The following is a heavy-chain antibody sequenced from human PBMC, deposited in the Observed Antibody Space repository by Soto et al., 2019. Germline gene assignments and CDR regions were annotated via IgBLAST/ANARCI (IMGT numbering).Heavy chain of an antibody. J-gene: IGHJ4*02. CDR3: ATSQHLRY. CDR2: MNPGSGDT. D-gene: IGHD6-13*01. CDR1: GYTLDRYD. Sequence: QVQLVQSGAEVTKPGASVKVSCKASGYTLDRYDINWVRQATGQGLEWIGWMNPGSGDTGYAQNSXDXVLXTRNISINTAYIELNSLRFEDTAVYYCATSQHLRYWGQGTPVTVSS. V-gene: IGHV1-8*01.